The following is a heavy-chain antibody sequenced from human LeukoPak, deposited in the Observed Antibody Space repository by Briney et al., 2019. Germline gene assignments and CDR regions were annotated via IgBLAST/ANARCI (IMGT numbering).Heavy chain of an antibody. CDR1: GYSISSGYY. D-gene: IGHD5-18*01. CDR2: IYHSGST. J-gene: IGHJ6*03. V-gene: IGHV4-38-2*01. Sequence: SETLSLTCAVSGYSISSGYYWGWIRQPPGKGLEWIGSIYHSGSTYYNPALKSRVTISVDTSKHQFSLKLSSVTAADTAVYYCARGVDTVVSYYYYYMDVWGKGTTVTVSS. CDR3: ARGVDTVVSYYYYYMDV.